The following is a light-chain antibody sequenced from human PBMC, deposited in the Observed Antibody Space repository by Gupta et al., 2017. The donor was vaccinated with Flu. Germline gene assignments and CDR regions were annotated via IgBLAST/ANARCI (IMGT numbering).Light chain of an antibody. J-gene: IGLJ1*01. CDR1: SSNIGSNN. CDR3: AAWDDSLNGHYV. V-gene: IGLV1-44*01. Sequence: QSVLDQPPSASATPGQRVTISCSGSSSNIGSNNVNWYQQVPGTAPKLLIYGNRQRPSGVPDRFSGSKSVTSASLAISGLQSEDEADYYCAAWDDSLNGHYVFGTGTKVTAL. CDR2: GNR.